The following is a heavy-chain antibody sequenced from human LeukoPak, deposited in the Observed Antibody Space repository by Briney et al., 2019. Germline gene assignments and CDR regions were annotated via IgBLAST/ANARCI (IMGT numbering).Heavy chain of an antibody. CDR2: ISGSDGTT. J-gene: IGHJ4*02. Sequence: GGSQRLSCAASGFTFSSYAMSWVRQAPGKGLEWVSSISGSDGTTYYADSVKGRFTISRDNSKYTLSLQMNSLRDDDTAVYYCARDKDVGPSLFDYWGQGTLVTVSS. CDR3: ARDKDVGPSLFDY. CDR1: GFTFSSYA. V-gene: IGHV3-23*01. D-gene: IGHD1-26*01.